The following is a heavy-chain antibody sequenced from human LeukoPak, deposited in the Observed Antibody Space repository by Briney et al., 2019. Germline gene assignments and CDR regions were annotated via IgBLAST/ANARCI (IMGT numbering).Heavy chain of an antibody. CDR2: ITTFNDRT. D-gene: IGHD6-13*01. CDR1: GYIFTSYG. V-gene: IGHV1-18*01. J-gene: IGHJ4*02. CDR3: ARSGSSSWSSLLDY. Sequence: ASVTVSCKASGYIFTSYGITWVRQAPGQGLEWMGRITTFNDRTVLAEKFRARITMTTDTTTAYMTLRKLRSDDTAVYYCARSGSSSWSSLLDYWGQGSLVIVS.